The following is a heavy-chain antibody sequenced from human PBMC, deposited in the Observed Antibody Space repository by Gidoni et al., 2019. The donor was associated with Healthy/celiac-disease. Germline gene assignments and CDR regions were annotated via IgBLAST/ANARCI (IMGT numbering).Heavy chain of an antibody. CDR3: ARDRSRGYNWNYGAFDI. V-gene: IGHV3-21*01. CDR2: ISSSSSYI. D-gene: IGHD1-7*01. CDR1: AFTFSSYS. J-gene: IGHJ3*02. Sequence: LVKPGGSLRLSCAASAFTFSSYSMNWVRQAPGKGLEWVSSISSSSSYIYYADSVKGRFTISRDNAKNSLYLQMNSLRAEDTAVYYCARDRSRGYNWNYGAFDIWGQGTMVTVSS.